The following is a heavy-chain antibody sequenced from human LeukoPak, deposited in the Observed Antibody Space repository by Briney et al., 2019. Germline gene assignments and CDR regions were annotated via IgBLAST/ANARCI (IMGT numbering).Heavy chain of an antibody. J-gene: IGHJ4*02. D-gene: IGHD5-24*01. CDR3: AGVPEEGDGYNYVPYYFDY. CDR2: IYYSGST. V-gene: IGHV4-30-4*01. Sequence: SETLSLTCTVSGGSISSGDYYWSWIRQPPGKGLEWIGYIYYSGSTYYNPSLKSRVTISVDTSKNQFSLKLSSVTAADTAVYYCAGVPEEGDGYNYVPYYFDYWGQGTLVTVSS. CDR1: GGSISSGDYY.